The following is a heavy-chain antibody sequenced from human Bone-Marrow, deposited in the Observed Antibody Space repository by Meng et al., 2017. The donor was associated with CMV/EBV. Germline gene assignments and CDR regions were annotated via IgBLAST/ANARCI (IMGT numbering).Heavy chain of an antibody. CDR3: ARENDAGYYFDY. Sequence: SETLSLTCAVYGGSFSGYHWNWIRRPPGKGLEWIGSIYYSGSTYYNPSLKSRVTISVDTSKNQFSLKLSSVTAADTAVYYCARENDAGYYFDYWGQGTLVTVSS. CDR1: GGSFSGYH. D-gene: IGHD3-10*01. V-gene: IGHV4-34*01. J-gene: IGHJ4*02. CDR2: IYYSGST.